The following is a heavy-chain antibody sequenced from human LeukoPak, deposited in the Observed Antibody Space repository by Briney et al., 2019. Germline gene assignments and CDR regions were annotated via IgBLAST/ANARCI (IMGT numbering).Heavy chain of an antibody. CDR1: GFTFSSYA. Sequence: PGGSLRLSRAASGFTFSSYAMSWVRQAPGKGLEWVSAISGSGGSTYYADSVKGRFTISRDNSKNTLYLQMNSLRAEDTAVYYCAEAAGYSSSWYSFDPWGQGTLVTVSS. CDR2: ISGSGGST. V-gene: IGHV3-23*01. J-gene: IGHJ5*02. CDR3: AEAAGYSSSWYSFDP. D-gene: IGHD6-13*01.